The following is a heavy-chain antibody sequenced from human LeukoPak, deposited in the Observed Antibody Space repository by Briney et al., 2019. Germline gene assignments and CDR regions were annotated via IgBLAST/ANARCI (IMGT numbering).Heavy chain of an antibody. J-gene: IGHJ5*01. CDR2: MYTGGTT. Sequence: GGSLRLSCAASGFTVSGTHMSWVRQAPGKGLEWVSAMYTGGTTYYADSVTGRFIVSRDTSRNTLFLHMNSLRAADTAVYYCAKDEATSGGGLASWGQGTLVIVSS. V-gene: IGHV3-53*01. D-gene: IGHD3-16*01. CDR1: GFTVSGTH. CDR3: AKDEATSGGGLAS.